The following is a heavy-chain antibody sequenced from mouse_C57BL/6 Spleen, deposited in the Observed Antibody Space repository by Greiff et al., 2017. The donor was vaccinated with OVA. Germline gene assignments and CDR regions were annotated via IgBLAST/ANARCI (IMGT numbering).Heavy chain of an antibody. CDR3: ARGYYYGSSRYYYAMDY. CDR2: INPNNGGT. CDR1: GYTFTDYN. Sequence: DVQLQESGPELVKPGASVKIPCKASGYTFTDYNMDWVKQSHGKSLEWIGDINPNNGGTIYNQKFKGKATLTVDKSSSTAYMELRSLTSEDTAVYYCARGYYYGSSRYYYAMDYWGQGTSVTVSS. J-gene: IGHJ4*01. D-gene: IGHD1-1*01. V-gene: IGHV1-18*01.